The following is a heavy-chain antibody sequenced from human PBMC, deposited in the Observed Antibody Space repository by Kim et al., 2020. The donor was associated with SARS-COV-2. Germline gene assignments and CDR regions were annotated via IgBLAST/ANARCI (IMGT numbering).Heavy chain of an antibody. CDR2: ISYDGSNK. V-gene: IGHV3-30*18. J-gene: IGHJ1*01. CDR1: GFTFSSYG. CDR3: AKDQAAYYYDSSGSD. D-gene: IGHD3-22*01. Sequence: GGSLRLSCAASGFTFSSYGMHWVRQAPGKGLEWVAVISYDGSNKYYADSVKGRFTISRDNSKNTLYLQMNSLRAEDTAVYYCAKDQAAYYYDSSGSDWG.